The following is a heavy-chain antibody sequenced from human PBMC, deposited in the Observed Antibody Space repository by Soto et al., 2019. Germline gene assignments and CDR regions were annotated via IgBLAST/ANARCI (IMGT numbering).Heavy chain of an antibody. CDR3: ARGAYGSASYYNLIFDY. V-gene: IGHV1-8*01. J-gene: IGHJ4*02. D-gene: IGHD3-10*01. CDR1: GYTFTRYD. Sequence: ASVKVSWKASGYTFTRYDINWVRQATGQGLEWMGWMNPNSGKTSYAQKVQGRVTMTRNTSISTAYMELSSLRSEDTAVDYCARGAYGSASYYNLIFDYWGQGTLVTVSS. CDR2: MNPNSGKT.